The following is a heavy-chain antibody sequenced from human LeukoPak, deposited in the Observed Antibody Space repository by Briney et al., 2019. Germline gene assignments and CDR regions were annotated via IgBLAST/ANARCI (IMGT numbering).Heavy chain of an antibody. Sequence: SETLSLTCTVSGGSICSGSHYWSWIRQPAGKGLEWIGLIYTSGTTKTNPSLESRVTISLDTSKNQFSLKLGSVTAADTAVYYCAREFESWGQGTLVTVSS. CDR1: GGSICSGSHY. J-gene: IGHJ5*01. V-gene: IGHV4-61*02. CDR3: AREFES. CDR2: IYTSGTT.